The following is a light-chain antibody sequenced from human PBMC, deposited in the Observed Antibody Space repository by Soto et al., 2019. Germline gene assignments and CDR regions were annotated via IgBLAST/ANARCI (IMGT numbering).Light chain of an antibody. CDR3: SSYTSSSTRV. V-gene: IGLV2-14*03. CDR1: SNDIGAYNY. Sequence: QSVLTQPASVSGSPGQSITISCSGTSNDIGAYNYVSWYQQHPGRAPKLMIYDVTHRPSGVSNRFSGSKSGNTASLTISGLQAEDEADYYCSSYTSSSTRVFGRGTKLTVL. J-gene: IGLJ3*02. CDR2: DVT.